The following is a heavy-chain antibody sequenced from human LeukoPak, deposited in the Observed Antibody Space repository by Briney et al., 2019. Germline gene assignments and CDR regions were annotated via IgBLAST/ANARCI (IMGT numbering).Heavy chain of an antibody. D-gene: IGHD1-1*01. CDR1: GLTFCSYS. V-gene: IGHV3-21*04. CDR3: AREGTRARRAFDI. CDR2: ISSSSSYI. J-gene: IGHJ3*02. Sequence: GGSLRLSCAPSGLTFCSYSMNWVRQAPGKGLEWVSSISSSSSYIYYADSVKGRFTISRDNAKNSLYLQMNSLRAEDTALYYCAREGTRARRAFDIWGQGTMVTVSS.